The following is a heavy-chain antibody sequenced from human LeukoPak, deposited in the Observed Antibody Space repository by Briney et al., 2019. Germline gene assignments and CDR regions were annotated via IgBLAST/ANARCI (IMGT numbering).Heavy chain of an antibody. Sequence: SETLSLTCTVSGGSISSYYWTWIRQPPGKGLEWIGYIYYSGNTNYNPSLKSRVTISVDTSKNQFSLRLSSVTAADTAVYYCARGTSTLGYWGQGTLVTVSS. V-gene: IGHV4-59*01. CDR3: ARGTSTLGY. CDR2: IYYSGNT. D-gene: IGHD2-2*01. J-gene: IGHJ4*02. CDR1: GGSISSYY.